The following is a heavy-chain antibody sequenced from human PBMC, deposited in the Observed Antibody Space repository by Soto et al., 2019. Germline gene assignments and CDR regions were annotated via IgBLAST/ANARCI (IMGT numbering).Heavy chain of an antibody. CDR1: GGTFSSYT. CDR3: ARVGGYCGGDCYLYYFDY. CDR2: IIPFLGIA. Sequence: QVQLVQSGAEVKKPGSSVKVSCKASGGTFSSYTISWVRQAPGQGLEWMGKIIPFLGIANYAQKFQGRVTITADKSTSTAYMELSSLRSEDTDVYYCARVGGYCGGDCYLYYFDYWGQGTLVTVSS. D-gene: IGHD2-21*02. J-gene: IGHJ4*02. V-gene: IGHV1-69*02.